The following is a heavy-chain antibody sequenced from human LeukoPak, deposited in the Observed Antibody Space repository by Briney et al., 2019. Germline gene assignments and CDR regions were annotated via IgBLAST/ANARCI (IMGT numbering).Heavy chain of an antibody. J-gene: IGHJ6*02. D-gene: IGHD1/OR15-1a*01. CDR2: IYYSGST. CDR1: GGSISSGGYY. Sequence: PSETLSLTCTVSGGSISSGGYYWRWIRQHPGKGLEWIGYIYYSGSTYYNPSLKSRVTISVDTSKNQFSLKLSSVTAADTAVYYCARGSENNYYYYYGMDVWGQGTTVTVSS. V-gene: IGHV4-31*03. CDR3: ARGSENNYYYYYGMDV.